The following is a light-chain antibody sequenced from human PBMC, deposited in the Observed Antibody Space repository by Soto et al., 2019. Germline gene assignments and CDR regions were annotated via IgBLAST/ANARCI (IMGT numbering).Light chain of an antibody. CDR2: WAS. CDR1: QSVLYSLNTRTY. V-gene: IGKV4-1*01. J-gene: IGKJ4*01. CDR3: QQYLKVPLT. Sequence: DIVMTQSPDSLAVSLGERATVSCRSSQSVLYSLNTRTYLAWYQQTPGQPPKLLIYWASTRESGVPGRFSGSGSGPDFTLTISSLQAEDVAGYFCQQYLKVPLTFGGGTKVGI.